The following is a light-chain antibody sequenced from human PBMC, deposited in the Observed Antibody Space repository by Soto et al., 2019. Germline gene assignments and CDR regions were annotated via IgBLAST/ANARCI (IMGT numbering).Light chain of an antibody. CDR3: FSFTTDWTHV. V-gene: IGLV2-14*01. J-gene: IGLJ1*01. CDR2: EVS. CDR1: SSDIGAYNY. Sequence: QSALTQPASVSGSPVQSITISCTGSSSDIGAYNYVSWFQQYPGKAPKLIISEVSNRPSGVSNRFSGSKSGTAASLTIPGLQTEDEADYFCFSFTTDWTHVFGTGTKVTVL.